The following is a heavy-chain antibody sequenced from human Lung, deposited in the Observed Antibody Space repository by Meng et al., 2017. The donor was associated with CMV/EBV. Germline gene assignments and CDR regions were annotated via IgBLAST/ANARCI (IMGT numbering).Heavy chain of an antibody. CDR2: IIPILGIA. D-gene: IGHD3-22*01. V-gene: IGHV1-69*04. CDR1: GGTFSSYT. J-gene: IGHJ6*02. CDR3: ARDSSGDSSPGDYYYYGMDV. Sequence: SVXVSXXASGGTFSSYTISWVRQAPGQGLEWMGRIIPILGIANYAQKFQGRVTITADKSTSTAYMELSSLRSEDTAVYYCARDSSGDSSPGDYYYYGMDVWGQATTVTVSS.